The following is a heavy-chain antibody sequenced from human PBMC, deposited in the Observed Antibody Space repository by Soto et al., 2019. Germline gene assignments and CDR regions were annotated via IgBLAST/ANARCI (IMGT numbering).Heavy chain of an antibody. CDR3: AKFKTGHRTPIVVVITYYDI. Sequence: GGFLRLSCAASGFTFSSYAMSWVRQAPGKGLEWVSAISGSGGSTYYADSVKGRFTISRDNSKNTLYLQMNSLRAEDTAVYYCAKFKTGHRTPIVVVITYYDIWGQGTMVTVSS. V-gene: IGHV3-23*01. J-gene: IGHJ3*02. CDR2: ISGSGGST. D-gene: IGHD3-22*01. CDR1: GFTFSSYA.